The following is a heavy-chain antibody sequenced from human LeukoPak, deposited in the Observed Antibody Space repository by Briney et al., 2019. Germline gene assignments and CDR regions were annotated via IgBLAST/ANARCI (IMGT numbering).Heavy chain of an antibody. CDR3: ARRRSSSGYYNFDY. V-gene: IGHV2-70*11. D-gene: IGHD6-19*01. CDR1: GFSLSTGGMC. Sequence: SGPTLVNPTQTLTLTCTFSGFSLSTGGMCVNWIRQVPGKAPEWLARIDWDDDKYYSTSLKTRLTISKDTSKNQVVLTMTNMDPVDTATYYCARRRSSSGYYNFDYWGQGILVTVSS. J-gene: IGHJ4*02. CDR2: IDWDDDK.